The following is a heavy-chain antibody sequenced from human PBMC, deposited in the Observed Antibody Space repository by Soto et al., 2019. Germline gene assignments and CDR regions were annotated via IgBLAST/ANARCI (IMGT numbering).Heavy chain of an antibody. Sequence: QVQLVESGGGVVQPGRSLRLSCAASGFTFSSYAMHWVRQAPGKGLEWVAVISYDGSNKYYADSVKGRFTISRDNSKNTLYLQMNSLRAEDTAVYYCARESMIGGQGTLVTVSS. CDR3: ARESMI. V-gene: IGHV3-30-3*01. CDR2: ISYDGSNK. CDR1: GFTFSSYA. D-gene: IGHD3-16*01. J-gene: IGHJ4*02.